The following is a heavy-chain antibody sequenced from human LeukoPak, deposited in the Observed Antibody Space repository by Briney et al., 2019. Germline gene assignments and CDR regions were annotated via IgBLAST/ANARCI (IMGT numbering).Heavy chain of an antibody. D-gene: IGHD3-22*01. CDR1: GFTFSSYS. CDR3: ARELLTYYYDSSGLPFDY. Sequence: GGSLRLSCAASGFTFSSYSMNWVRQAPGKGLEWVSYISSSSSTMYYADSVKGRFTISRDNAKNSLYLQMNSLRAEDTAVYYCARELLTYYYDSSGLPFDYWGQGTLVTVSS. J-gene: IGHJ4*02. V-gene: IGHV3-48*01. CDR2: ISSSSSTM.